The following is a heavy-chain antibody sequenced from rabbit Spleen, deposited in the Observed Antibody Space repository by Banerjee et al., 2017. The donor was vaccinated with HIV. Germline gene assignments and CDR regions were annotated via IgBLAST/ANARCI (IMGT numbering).Heavy chain of an antibody. V-gene: IGHV1S43*01. CDR3: TRAIVPWLGLTRLDL. CDR1: GFTISSYYY. Sequence: QEQLEESGGGLVQPEGSLTLTCTASGFTISSYYYMCWVRQAPGKGLEWIGIIYAAKGSTDYASWVNGRFTISSDNAQSTVDLKMTGLTAADTATYFCTRAIVPWLGLTRLDLWGQGTLVTVS. J-gene: IGHJ3*01. D-gene: IGHD4-1*01. CDR2: IYAAKGST.